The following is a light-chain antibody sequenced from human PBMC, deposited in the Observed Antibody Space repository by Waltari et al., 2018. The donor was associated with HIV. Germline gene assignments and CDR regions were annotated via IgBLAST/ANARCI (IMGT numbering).Light chain of an antibody. CDR1: TSDVGNYNL. CDR3: AAWDDSLNGVV. V-gene: IGLV2-23*02. J-gene: IGLJ2*01. CDR2: EVN. Sequence: QSALTQPASVSGSPGQSITISCAGTTSDVGNYNLVSWYQQHPGKAPKVLIYEVNKRPTGVSNRFSGSKSANTASLTISGLQAEDEADYYCAAWDDSLNGVVFGGGTKLTVL.